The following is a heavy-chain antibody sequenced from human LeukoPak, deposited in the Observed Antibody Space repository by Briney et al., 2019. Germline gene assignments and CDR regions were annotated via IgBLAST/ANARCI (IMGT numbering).Heavy chain of an antibody. CDR3: ARNITSGYFDY. D-gene: IGHD2/OR15-2a*01. Sequence: SETLSLTCSVSGGSFIGTPHYCAWIRQPPGKGLEWIGSVYYSGSTTYSPSLKSRVTISVDRSQNQFSLRLTSVTGADTAVYYCARNITSGYFDYWGPGTPVTVSS. CDR1: GGSFIGTPHY. V-gene: IGHV4-39*01. J-gene: IGHJ4*02. CDR2: VYYSGST.